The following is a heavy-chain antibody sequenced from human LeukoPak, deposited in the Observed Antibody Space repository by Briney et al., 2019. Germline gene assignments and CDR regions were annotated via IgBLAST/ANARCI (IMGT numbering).Heavy chain of an antibody. CDR2: ISSSSSTI. CDR3: ARGVPGIYYYGMDV. CDR1: GFTFSSYS. D-gene: IGHD3-10*01. J-gene: IGHJ6*02. Sequence: GGSLRLSCAASGFTFSSYSMNWVRQAPGKGLEWVSYISSSSSTIYYADSVKGRFTISRDNAKNSLYLQMNSLRDEDTAVYYCARGVPGIYYYGMDVWGQGTTVTVSS. V-gene: IGHV3-48*02.